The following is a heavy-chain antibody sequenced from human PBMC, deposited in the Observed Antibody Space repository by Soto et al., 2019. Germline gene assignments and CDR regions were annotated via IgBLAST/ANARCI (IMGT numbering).Heavy chain of an antibody. D-gene: IGHD1-26*01. CDR1: GFTFSSYG. CDR3: AKAHVVGATAFDY. Sequence: QVQLVESGGGVVQPGRSLRLSYAASGFTFSSYGMHWVRQAPGKGLEWVAVISYDGSNKYYADSVKGRFTISRDNSKNTLYLQMNSLRTEDTAVYYCAKAHVVGATAFDYWGQGTLVTVSS. J-gene: IGHJ4*02. V-gene: IGHV3-30*18. CDR2: ISYDGSNK.